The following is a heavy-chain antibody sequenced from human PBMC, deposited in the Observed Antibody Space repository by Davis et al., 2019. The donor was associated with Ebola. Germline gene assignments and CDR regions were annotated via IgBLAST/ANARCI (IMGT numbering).Heavy chain of an antibody. CDR3: VKDRFTVVVVHGGFDF. CDR1: GFTFSNYG. V-gene: IGHV3-30*18. J-gene: IGHJ4*02. CDR2: IGHDGNKK. Sequence: GESLKISCAAAGFTFSNYGMHWVRQAPGKGLEWVAVIGHDGNKKSYGDSVKGRFTISRDNSKNTVALEVSSLRAEDTAVYYCVKDRFTVVVVHGGFDFWGQGALVTVSS. D-gene: IGHD2-15*01.